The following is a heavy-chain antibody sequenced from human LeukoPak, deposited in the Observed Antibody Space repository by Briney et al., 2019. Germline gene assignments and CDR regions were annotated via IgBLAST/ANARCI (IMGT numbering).Heavy chain of an antibody. V-gene: IGHV3-21*01. CDR1: GFTFSSYS. CDR3: ARDRGVGSYEEYYFDY. J-gene: IGHJ4*02. CDR2: ISSSSSYI. D-gene: IGHD5-18*01. Sequence: GGSLRLSCAASGFTFSSYSMNWVRQAPGKGLEWVSSISSSSSYIYYADSVKGRFTISRDNAKSSLYLQMNSLRAEDTAVYYCARDRGVGSYEEYYFDYWGQGTLVTVSS.